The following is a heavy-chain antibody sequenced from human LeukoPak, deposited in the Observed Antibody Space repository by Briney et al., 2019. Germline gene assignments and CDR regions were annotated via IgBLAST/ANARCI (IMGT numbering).Heavy chain of an antibody. J-gene: IGHJ3*02. CDR3: AKESTRGYSYGYQDAFDI. CDR1: GFTFSSYA. V-gene: IGHV3-23*01. Sequence: PGGSLRLSCAASGFTFSSYAMSWVRQAPGKGLEWVSAISGSGGSTYYADSVKGRFTISRDNSKNTLYLQMNSLRAEDTAVYYCAKESTRGYSYGYQDAFDIWGQGTMATVSS. CDR2: ISGSGGST. D-gene: IGHD5-18*01.